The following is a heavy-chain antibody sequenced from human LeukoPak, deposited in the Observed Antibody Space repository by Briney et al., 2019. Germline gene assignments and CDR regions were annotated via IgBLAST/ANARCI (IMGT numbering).Heavy chain of an antibody. V-gene: IGHV4-34*01. D-gene: IGHD6-19*01. CDR1: GFTFSSYW. CDR2: INHSGST. J-gene: IGHJ3*02. CDR3: ARPRRAVAGRAFDI. Sequence: GSLRLSCAASGFTFSSYWMSWIRQPPGKGLEWIGEINHSGSTNFNPSLKSRVTISVDTSKNQFSLKLSSVTAADTAVYYCARPRRAVAGRAFDIWGQGTMVTVSS.